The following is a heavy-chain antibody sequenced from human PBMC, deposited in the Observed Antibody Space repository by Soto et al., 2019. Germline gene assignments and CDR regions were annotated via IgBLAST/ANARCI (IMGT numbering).Heavy chain of an antibody. D-gene: IGHD2-2*01. CDR1: GFSLTTSGVG. Sequence: SGPTLVNPTQTLTLTCTFSGFSLTTSGVGGGWIRQPPGKALEWLALIYLNDDKRYSPSLRGRLNITKDTSNNRLVLGMTNXHRVETATYYCAHHTLTPANNRIDSSGLGALVTVS. J-gene: IGHJ5*01. V-gene: IGHV2-5*01. CDR3: AHHTLTPANNRIDS. CDR2: IYLNDDK.